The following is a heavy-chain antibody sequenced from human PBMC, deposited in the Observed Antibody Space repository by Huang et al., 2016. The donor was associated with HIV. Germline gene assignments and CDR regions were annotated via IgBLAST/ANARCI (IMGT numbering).Heavy chain of an antibody. CDR1: GYRFRSNW. Sequence: EVQLVQSGAEVKKPGESLKISCTGSGYRFRSNWIGWVRQMPGKGLEWMGIIYPGDSDTRYSPSCQGQVTISADKSINTAYLQWSSLKASDTAMYYCARLIGSPSFYYGLDVWGQGTTVTVSS. CDR2: IYPGDSDT. CDR3: ARLIGSPSFYYGLDV. J-gene: IGHJ6*02. V-gene: IGHV5-51*01. D-gene: IGHD3-10*01.